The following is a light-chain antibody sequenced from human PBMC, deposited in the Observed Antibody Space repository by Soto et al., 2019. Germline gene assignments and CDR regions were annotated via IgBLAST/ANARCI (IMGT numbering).Light chain of an antibody. Sequence: EIVLTQSPATLSLSPGERATLSCRASQSVSSYLAWYQQKPGQAPRLLIYDASNRATGIPARFSGSVSGTDFTLTISSLEPEDFAVYYCQQRSNWPPGSTFGQGTKLEIK. CDR1: QSVSSY. J-gene: IGKJ2*02. CDR2: DAS. V-gene: IGKV3-11*01. CDR3: QQRSNWPPGST.